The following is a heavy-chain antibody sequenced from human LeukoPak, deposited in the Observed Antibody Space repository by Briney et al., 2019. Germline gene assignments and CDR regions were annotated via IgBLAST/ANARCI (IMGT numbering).Heavy chain of an antibody. J-gene: IGHJ1*01. CDR2: ISSSGSTI. CDR1: GFTFISYE. CDR3: ARGSYDSSGYYSHH. D-gene: IGHD3-22*01. Sequence: GGSLRLSCAAPGFTFISYEMNWVRQAPGKGLEWVSYISSSGSTIYYADSVKGRFTISRDNAKNSLYLQMNSLRAEDTAVYYCARGSYDSSGYYSHHWGQGTLVTVSS. V-gene: IGHV3-48*03.